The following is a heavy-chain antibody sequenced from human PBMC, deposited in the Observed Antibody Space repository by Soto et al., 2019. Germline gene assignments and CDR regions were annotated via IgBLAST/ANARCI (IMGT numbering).Heavy chain of an antibody. V-gene: IGHV4-34*01. CDR1: GGSFSGYY. CDR3: ARGPRHAWAVTYYYYYYMDV. CDR2: TNHSGST. J-gene: IGHJ6*03. D-gene: IGHD4-4*01. Sequence: PSEILSLTCAVYGGSFSGYYWSWIRQPPGKGLEWIGETNHSGSTNYNPSLKSRVTISVDTSKNQFSLKLSSVTAADTAVYYCARGPRHAWAVTYYYYYYMDVWGKGTTVNVSS.